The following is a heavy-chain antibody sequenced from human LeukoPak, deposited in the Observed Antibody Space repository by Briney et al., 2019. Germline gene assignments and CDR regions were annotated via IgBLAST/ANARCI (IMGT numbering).Heavy chain of an antibody. J-gene: IGHJ4*02. V-gene: IGHV3-30*02. CDR1: RFTFSSYG. D-gene: IGHD1-1*01. Sequence: PGGSLRLSCAASRFTFSSYGMHWVRQAPGKGLEWVAFIRYDGSNKYYADSVKGRFTISRDNSKNTLYLQMNSLRAEDTAVYYCAKDFSSNWNGGYFDYWGQGTLVTVSS. CDR2: IRYDGSNK. CDR3: AKDFSSNWNGGYFDY.